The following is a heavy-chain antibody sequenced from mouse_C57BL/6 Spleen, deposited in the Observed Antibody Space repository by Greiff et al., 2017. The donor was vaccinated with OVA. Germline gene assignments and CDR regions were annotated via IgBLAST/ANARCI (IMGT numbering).Heavy chain of an antibody. V-gene: IGHV2-2*01. CDR1: GFSLTSYG. D-gene: IGHD3-2*02. Sequence: VQLQQSGPGLVQPSQSLSITCTVSGFSLTSYGVHWVRQSPGKGLEWLGVIWSGGSTDYNAAFISRLSISKENSKSHVFFKMNSLQADDTAIYYCSRKGSSGYVAGFAYWGQGTLVTVSA. J-gene: IGHJ3*01. CDR3: SRKGSSGYVAGFAY. CDR2: IWSGGST.